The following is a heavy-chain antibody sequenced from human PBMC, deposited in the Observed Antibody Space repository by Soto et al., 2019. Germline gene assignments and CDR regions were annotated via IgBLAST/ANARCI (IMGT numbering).Heavy chain of an antibody. V-gene: IGHV3-7*01. D-gene: IGHD1-26*01. CDR1: GFTFREYW. CDR2: IKQDGSEK. Sequence: EVQLVEAGGGLVQPGGYLRISCAASGFTFREYWRSWFRQAPGKGLECVANIKQDGSEKHYLDSVRCRFTVSKDNTKNPQNQQRNSLRVEDTALYYCTPDSGSYGVVSWGQGTRVTVSS. J-gene: IGHJ4*02. CDR3: TPDSGSYGVVS.